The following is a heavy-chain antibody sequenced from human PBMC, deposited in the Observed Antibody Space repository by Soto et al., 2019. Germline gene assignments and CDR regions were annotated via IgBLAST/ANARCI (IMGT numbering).Heavy chain of an antibody. CDR1: GGTFSSDA. J-gene: IGHJ5*02. Sequence: SLKFSCRTSGGTFSSDAISCVRQGPGQGVAWMGGISPIVGTANYAQKCQARRTMTADESTSTAYMELGSLGSDDTAGYYCARIVKCFDPWGQGTLVTVSS. V-gene: IGHV1-69*13. CDR3: ARIVKCFDP. CDR2: ISPIVGTA. D-gene: IGHD2-21*01.